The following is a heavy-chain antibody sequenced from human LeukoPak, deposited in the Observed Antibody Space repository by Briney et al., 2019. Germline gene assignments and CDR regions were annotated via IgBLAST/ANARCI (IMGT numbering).Heavy chain of an antibody. CDR2: VGHEDGTT. CDR1: GSTLSKIS. CDR3: ATGAIVFDY. D-gene: IGHD3-22*01. J-gene: IGHJ4*02. Sequence: ASVRVSCKVSGSTLSKISIGWVRQAPGKGPEWMGSVGHEDGTTIHAQKFQGRFNMTVGTATDTAYMEMSSLMSEDTATYYCATGAIVFDYWGQGTLVTVSS. V-gene: IGHV1-24*01.